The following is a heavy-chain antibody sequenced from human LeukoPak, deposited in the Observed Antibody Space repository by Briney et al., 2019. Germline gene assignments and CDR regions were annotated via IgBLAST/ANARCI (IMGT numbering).Heavy chain of an antibody. D-gene: IGHD1-26*01. J-gene: IGHJ4*02. CDR3: AKLENSGSPPGFDY. CDR2: IRYDGGNK. Sequence: GGSLRLSCGASGFTFSSYGMHWVRQAPGKGLEWVAFIRYDGGNKYYADSVKGRFTISRDNSKNTLYLQMSSLRAEDTAVYYCAKLENSGSPPGFDYWGQGTLVTVSS. CDR1: GFTFSSYG. V-gene: IGHV3-30*02.